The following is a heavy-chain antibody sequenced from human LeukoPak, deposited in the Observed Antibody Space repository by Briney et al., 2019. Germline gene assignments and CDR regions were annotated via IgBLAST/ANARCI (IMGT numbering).Heavy chain of an antibody. V-gene: IGHV1-2*02. CDR3: AKAVADPNSYYYYYMDV. CDR1: GYTFIGYY. CDR2: IIPNSGGT. D-gene: IGHD6-19*01. Sequence: ASVKVSCKASGYTFIGYYMHWVRQAPGQGLEWMGWIIPNSGGTNYAQKFQGRVTMTRDTSISTAYMELSRLRSDDTAVYYCAKAVADPNSYYYYYMDVWGKGTTVTISS. J-gene: IGHJ6*03.